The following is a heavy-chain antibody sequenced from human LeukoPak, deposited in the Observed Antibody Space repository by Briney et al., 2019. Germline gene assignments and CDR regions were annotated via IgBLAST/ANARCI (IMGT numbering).Heavy chain of an antibody. Sequence: PSETLSLTCTVSGGSISSYYWSWIRQPPGKGLEWIGYFYYSGSTNYNPPLKSRVTISVDTSKNQFSLKLSSVTAADTAVYYCAREGGYCSGGSCYRNWFDPWGQGTLVTVSS. CDR2: FYYSGST. J-gene: IGHJ5*02. V-gene: IGHV4-59*01. D-gene: IGHD2-15*01. CDR1: GGSISSYY. CDR3: AREGGYCSGGSCYRNWFDP.